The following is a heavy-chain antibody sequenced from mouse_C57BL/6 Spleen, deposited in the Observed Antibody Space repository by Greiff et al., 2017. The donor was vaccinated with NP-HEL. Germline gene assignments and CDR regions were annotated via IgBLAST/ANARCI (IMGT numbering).Heavy chain of an antibody. CDR3: ARPHYYGSDYYAMDY. D-gene: IGHD1-1*01. J-gene: IGHJ4*01. V-gene: IGHV1-69*01. CDR1: GYTFTSYW. Sequence: QVQLQQPGAELVMPGASVKLSCKASGYTFTSYWMHWVKQRPGQGLEWIGEIDPSDSYTNYNQKFKGKSTLTVDKSSSTAYMQLSSLTSEDSAVYFWARPHYYGSDYYAMDYWGQGTSVTVSS. CDR2: IDPSDSYT.